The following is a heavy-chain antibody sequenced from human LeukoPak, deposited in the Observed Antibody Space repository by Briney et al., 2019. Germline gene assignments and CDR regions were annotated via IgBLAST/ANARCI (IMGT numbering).Heavy chain of an antibody. CDR2: INHRGQT. D-gene: IGHD6-19*01. CDR3: ARQTRHRVAPSFNIAVGRRGAFDY. CDR1: GGSFSDYY. J-gene: IGHJ4*02. Sequence: SETLSLTCAVAGGSFSDYYWNWNRQPTGKGLECIGEINHRGQTNYNPSVKSLVTISIDTSNNQLSLKLTSVTTPELTAYYCARQTRHRVAPSFNIAVGRRGAFDYWGQGTLATVSS. V-gene: IGHV4-34*01.